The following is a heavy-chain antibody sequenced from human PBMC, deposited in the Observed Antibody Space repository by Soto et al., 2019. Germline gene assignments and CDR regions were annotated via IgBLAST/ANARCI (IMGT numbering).Heavy chain of an antibody. V-gene: IGHV3-30-3*01. CDR3: AKETNAYEINF. J-gene: IGHJ4*02. CDR1: GFIFSGYA. D-gene: IGHD3-9*01. CDR2: ISYDGNTQ. Sequence: QVQLVESGGGVVQPGGSLRLSCAASGFIFSGYAMHWVRQAPGKGLEWVAVISYDGNTQYYADSVKGRFTVSRDNSNNILYVEMNNLRDEDTAMYYCAKETNAYEINFWGQGNL.